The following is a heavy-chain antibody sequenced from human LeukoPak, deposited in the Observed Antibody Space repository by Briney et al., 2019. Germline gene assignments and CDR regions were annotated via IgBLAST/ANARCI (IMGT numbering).Heavy chain of an antibody. J-gene: IGHJ4*02. Sequence: GGSLRLSCAASGFTVSSNYMSWVRQAPGKGLEWVSVIYSGGSTYYADSVKGRFTISRDNSKNTLYLQMNSLRAEDTAVYYCARHGPIYYYDSSGYYYFDYWGQGTLVTVSP. CDR1: GFTVSSNY. V-gene: IGHV3-53*01. D-gene: IGHD3-22*01. CDR2: IYSGGST. CDR3: ARHGPIYYYDSSGYYYFDY.